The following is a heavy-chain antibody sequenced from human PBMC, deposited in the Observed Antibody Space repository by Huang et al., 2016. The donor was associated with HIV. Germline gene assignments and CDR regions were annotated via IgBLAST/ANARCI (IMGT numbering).Heavy chain of an antibody. Sequence: QVQLVQSGAEVKNPGASVRVSCKASGYTFTDSNIHWVRQAPGQGLEWMGWINPKRGGTSYAQRFKGRITMTRDTTISTVHMDLRRIQSDDTAVYFCARDWSFGSSTSPADWGQGTLVTVSS. CDR1: GYTFTDSN. CDR3: ARDWSFGSSTSPAD. D-gene: IGHD6-6*01. CDR2: INPKRGGT. J-gene: IGHJ4*02. V-gene: IGHV1-2*02.